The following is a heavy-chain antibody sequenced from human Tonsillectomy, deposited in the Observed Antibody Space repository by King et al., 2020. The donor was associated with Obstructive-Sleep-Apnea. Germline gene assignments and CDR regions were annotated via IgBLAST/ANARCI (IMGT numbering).Heavy chain of an antibody. V-gene: IGHV3-13*01. CDR2: IGTAGDT. Sequence: VQLVESGGGLVQPGGSLRLSCAASGFTFSSYDMHWVRQATGKGLEWVSAIGTAGDTYYPGSVKGRFTIPRENAKNSLYLQMNSLRAGDTAVYYCARGYCSSTSCYGHYYYGMDVWGQGTTVTVSS. D-gene: IGHD2-2*01. CDR3: ARGYCSSTSCYGHYYYGMDV. CDR1: GFTFSSYD. J-gene: IGHJ6*02.